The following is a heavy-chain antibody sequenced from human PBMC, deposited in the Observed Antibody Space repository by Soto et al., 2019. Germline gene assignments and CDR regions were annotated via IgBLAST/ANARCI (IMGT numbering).Heavy chain of an antibody. D-gene: IGHD3-22*01. CDR1: GGTFSSYA. V-gene: IGHV1-69*13. CDR2: IIPIFGTA. CDR3: ARVPPTMIVVVPRFDP. Sequence: SVKVSCKASGGTFSSYAISWVRQAPGQGLEWMGGIIPIFGTANYAQKFQGRVTITADESTSTAYMELSSLRSEDTAVYYCARVPPTMIVVVPRFDPWGQGTLVTSPQ. J-gene: IGHJ5*02.